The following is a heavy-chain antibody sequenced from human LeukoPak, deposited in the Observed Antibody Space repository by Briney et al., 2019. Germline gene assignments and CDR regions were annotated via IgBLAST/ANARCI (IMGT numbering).Heavy chain of an antibody. CDR3: ARDTTYYYGSGSYYNVIFDY. Sequence: ASVTVSCKASGGTFSIYAISWVRQAPGQGGEWMGGIIPIFGTANYAQKFQGRVTITADESTSTAYMELSSLRSEDTAVYYCARDTTYYYGSGSYYNVIFDYWGQGTLVTVSS. CDR2: IIPIFGTA. V-gene: IGHV1-69*13. D-gene: IGHD3-10*01. CDR1: GGTFSIYA. J-gene: IGHJ4*02.